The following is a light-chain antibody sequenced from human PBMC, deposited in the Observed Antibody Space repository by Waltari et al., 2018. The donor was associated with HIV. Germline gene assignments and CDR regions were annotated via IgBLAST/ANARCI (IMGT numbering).Light chain of an antibody. J-gene: IGLJ3*02. Sequence: QSAPTQPASVSGSPGQSITISCTGTTSDVGGYNHVSWYQQHPGKAPKPMIYEVSNRPSGVSNRLSGSKSGNTASLTISGLQAEDEADYYCSSYTSSSTVVFGGGTKLTVL. V-gene: IGLV2-14*01. CDR1: TSDVGGYNH. CDR3: SSYTSSSTVV. CDR2: EVS.